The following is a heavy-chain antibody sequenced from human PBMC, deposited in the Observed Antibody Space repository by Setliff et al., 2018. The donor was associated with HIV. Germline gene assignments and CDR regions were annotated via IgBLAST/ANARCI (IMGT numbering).Heavy chain of an antibody. V-gene: IGHV1-46*01. J-gene: IGHJ3*02. D-gene: IGHD2-2*01. CDR2: IDPNGGAT. CDR3: ARAGGGATDQAFDI. Sequence: ASVKVSCKAFGYTFTSYFLHWVRQAPGQGLEWLGIIDPNGGATNNAQKLQGRLTVTTDTSTGTLYMELSNLRSDDSAVYYRARAGGGATDQAFDIWGQGTMVTVSS. CDR1: GYTFTSYF.